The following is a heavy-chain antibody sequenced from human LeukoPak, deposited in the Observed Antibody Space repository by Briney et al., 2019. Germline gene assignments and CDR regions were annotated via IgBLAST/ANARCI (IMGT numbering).Heavy chain of an antibody. Sequence: GGSLRLSCAASGFTFSSDAMSWVRQAPGKGLEWVSAISGGGGSTYYAVSVKGRFTISRDNAKNSLYLQMNSLRAEDTALYYCASGMYSSSSEEDYYYYMDVWGKGTTVTVSS. D-gene: IGHD6-6*01. J-gene: IGHJ6*03. CDR2: ISGGGGST. CDR3: ASGMYSSSSEEDYYYYMDV. CDR1: GFTFSSDA. V-gene: IGHV3-23*01.